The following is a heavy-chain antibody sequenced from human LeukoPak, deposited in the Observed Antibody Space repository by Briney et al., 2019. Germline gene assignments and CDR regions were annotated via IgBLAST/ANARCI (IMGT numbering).Heavy chain of an antibody. V-gene: IGHV3-23*01. CDR1: GFTFSSYA. J-gene: IGHJ4*02. CDR3: AKAPIMITFGGFFDY. D-gene: IGHD3-16*01. CDR2: ISGSGGST. Sequence: GGSLRLSCAASGFTFSSYAISWVRQAPGKGLEWVSAISGSGGSTYYADSVKGRFTISRDNSKNTLYLQMNSLRAEDTAVYYCAKAPIMITFGGFFDYWGQGTLVTVSS.